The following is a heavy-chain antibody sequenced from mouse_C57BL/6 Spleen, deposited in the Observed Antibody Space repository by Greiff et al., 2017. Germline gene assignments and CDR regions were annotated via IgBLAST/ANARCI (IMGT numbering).Heavy chain of an antibody. CDR1: GYTFTSYW. Sequence: QVQLQQPGAELVRPGTSVKLSCKASGYTFTSYWMHWVKQRPGQGLEWIGVIDPSDSYTNYNQKFKGKATLTVDTSSSTAYMQLSSLTSEDSAVYYCARGCMVTTRDWYFDVWGTGTTVTVAS. D-gene: IGHD2-2*01. CDR3: ARGCMVTTRDWYFDV. J-gene: IGHJ1*03. CDR2: IDPSDSYT. V-gene: IGHV1-59*01.